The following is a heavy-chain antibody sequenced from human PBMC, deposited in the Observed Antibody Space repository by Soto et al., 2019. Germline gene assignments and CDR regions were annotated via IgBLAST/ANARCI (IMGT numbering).Heavy chain of an antibody. CDR1: GGSFSGYY. CDR3: ARGRNYYGSGSYYYYYYGMDV. J-gene: IGHJ6*02. Sequence: SETLSLTCAVYGGSFSGYYWSWIRQPPGKGLEWIGETNHSGSTNYNPSLKSRVTISVDTSKNQFSLKLSSVTAADTAVYYCARGRNYYGSGSYYYYYYGMDVWGQGTTVTVSS. CDR2: TNHSGST. D-gene: IGHD3-10*01. V-gene: IGHV4-34*01.